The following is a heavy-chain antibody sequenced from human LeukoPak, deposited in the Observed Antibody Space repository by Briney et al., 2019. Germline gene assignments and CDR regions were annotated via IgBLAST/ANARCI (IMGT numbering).Heavy chain of an antibody. V-gene: IGHV6-1*01. D-gene: IGHD6-13*01. CDR2: TYYRSKWYN. J-gene: IGHJ6*02. CDR3: ARDPSYSSSWYGYYYGMDV. Sequence: SQTLSLTCAISGDSVSSNSAAWNWIRQSPSRGLEWLGRTYYRSKWYNDYAVSVKSRIIINPDTSKNQFSLQLNSVTPEDTAVYYCARDPSYSSSWYGYYYGMDVWGQGTTVTVSS. CDR1: GDSVSSNSAA.